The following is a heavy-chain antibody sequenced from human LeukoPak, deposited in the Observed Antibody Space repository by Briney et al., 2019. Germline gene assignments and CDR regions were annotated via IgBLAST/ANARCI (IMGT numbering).Heavy chain of an antibody. Sequence: GASVKVSCKASGYTFTSYGISWVRQAPGQGLEWMGWISAYNGNTNYAQKLQGRVTMTTDTSTSTAYMELRSLRSDDTAVYYCARSIGGNLGLYYYYMDVWGKGTTVTISS. CDR1: GYTFTSYG. J-gene: IGHJ6*03. CDR3: ARSIGGNLGLYYYYMDV. D-gene: IGHD4-23*01. V-gene: IGHV1-18*01. CDR2: ISAYNGNT.